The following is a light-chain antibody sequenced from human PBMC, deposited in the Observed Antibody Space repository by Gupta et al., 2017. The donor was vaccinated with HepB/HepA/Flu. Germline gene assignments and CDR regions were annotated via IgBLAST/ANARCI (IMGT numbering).Light chain of an antibody. J-gene: IGKJ1*01. Sequence: EIVLTQSPATLSLPQGERATLSCRTSQSVSSYLAWYQQKPGQAPRLLIYDASNRATGIPARFSGSGSGTDFTLTISSLEPEDFAVYYFQQRSNWPRTFGQGTKVEIK. CDR3: QQRSNWPRT. CDR2: DAS. CDR1: QSVSSY. V-gene: IGKV3-11*01.